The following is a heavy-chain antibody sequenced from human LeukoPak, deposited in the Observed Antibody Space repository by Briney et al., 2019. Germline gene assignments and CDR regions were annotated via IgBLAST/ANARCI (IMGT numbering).Heavy chain of an antibody. V-gene: IGHV1-2*02. J-gene: IGHJ4*02. Sequence: ASVKVSCKASGYTFTGYYMNWVRQAPGQGLEWMGWINPNSGGTNYAQKSQGRVTMTRDTSISTAYMELSRLRSDDTAVYYCARDPLDIIAAAGTGSVWGQGTLVTVSS. CDR3: ARDPLDIIAAAGTGSV. CDR1: GYTFTGYY. CDR2: INPNSGGT. D-gene: IGHD6-13*01.